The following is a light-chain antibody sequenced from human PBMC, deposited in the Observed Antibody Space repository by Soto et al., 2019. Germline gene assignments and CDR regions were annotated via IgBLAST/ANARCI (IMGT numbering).Light chain of an antibody. Sequence: QSALTQPPSASGSPGQRVTIPCSGTRSNIGSNTVNWYQQVPGSAPKLLIHTNNQRPSGVPDRVSASKAGTSASLAISGLQSEGEADYYCAAWDDSLKGYVFGAGTKLTVL. CDR1: RSNIGSNT. V-gene: IGLV1-44*01. CDR2: TNN. CDR3: AAWDDSLKGYV. J-gene: IGLJ1*01.